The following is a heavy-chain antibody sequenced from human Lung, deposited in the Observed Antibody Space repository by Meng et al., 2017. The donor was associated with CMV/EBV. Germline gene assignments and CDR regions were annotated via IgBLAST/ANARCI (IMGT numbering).Heavy chain of an antibody. CDR3: TTDEYCSSTSCYPPFDY. J-gene: IGHJ4*02. CDR1: GFIFSNAW. CDR2: IKSKTDGGTT. V-gene: IGHV3-15*01. D-gene: IGHD2-2*01. Sequence: GGSXRLXXAASGFIFSNAWMSWVRQAPGKGLEWVGRIKSKTDGGTTDYAAPVKGRFTISRDDSKNTLYLQMNSLKTEDTAVYYCTTDEYCSSTSCYPPFDYWXQGTXVPVSS.